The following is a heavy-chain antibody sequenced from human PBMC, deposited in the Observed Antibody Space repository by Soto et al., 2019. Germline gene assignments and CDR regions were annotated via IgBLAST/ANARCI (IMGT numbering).Heavy chain of an antibody. J-gene: IGHJ4*01. CDR1: GFTFSDFG. D-gene: IGHD3-22*01. CDR3: AKTATYVDGYDNTGYSSEDY. V-gene: IGHV3-30*18. CDR2: ISHDGSKR. Sequence: VQLVESGGGVVLPGRSVRLSCEVSGFTFSDFGRDWVRQAPGKGLEWVAIISHDGSKRFYADSVKGRFTISRDNSKNTLYLQMSSLRPEDTALYYCAKTATYVDGYDNTGYSSEDYWGHGTLVTVSS.